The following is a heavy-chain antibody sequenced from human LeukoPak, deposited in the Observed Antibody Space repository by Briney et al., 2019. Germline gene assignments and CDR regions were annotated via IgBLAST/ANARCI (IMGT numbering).Heavy chain of an antibody. V-gene: IGHV4-59*01. CDR1: VRSISSYY. CDR2: IYYRGGT. CDR3: ARSRPATMYGDRGFDAFDI. Sequence: SETLSLTRTVSVRSISSYYWSWIRQPPGKGLEGIGYIYYRGGTNYNPSLKSRVTISVDTSKNQFALKLSSVTAADTAVYYCARSRPATMYGDRGFDAFDIWGQGTMVTVSS. J-gene: IGHJ3*02. D-gene: IGHD4-17*01.